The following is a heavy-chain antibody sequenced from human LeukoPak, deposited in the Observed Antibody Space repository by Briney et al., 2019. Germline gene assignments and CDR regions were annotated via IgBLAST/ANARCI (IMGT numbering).Heavy chain of an antibody. Sequence: SVKVSCKASGGTFSSYAISWVRQAPGQGLEWMGGIIPIFGTTNYAQKFQGRVTITADESTSTAYMELSSLRSEDTAVYYCARDLAVAGFLDYWGQGTLVTVSS. V-gene: IGHV1-69*01. CDR2: IIPIFGTT. J-gene: IGHJ4*02. D-gene: IGHD6-19*01. CDR3: ARDLAVAGFLDY. CDR1: GGTFSSYA.